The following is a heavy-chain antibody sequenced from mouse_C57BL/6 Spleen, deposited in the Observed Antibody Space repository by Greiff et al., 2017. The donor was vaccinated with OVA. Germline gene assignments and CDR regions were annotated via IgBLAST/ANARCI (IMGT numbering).Heavy chain of an antibody. J-gene: IGHJ2*01. V-gene: IGHV3-6*01. CDR1: GYSITSGYY. D-gene: IGHD4-1*01. Sequence: VQLQQSGPGLVKPSQSLSLTCSVTGYSITSGYYWNWIRQFPGNKLEWMGYISYDGSNNYNPSLKNRISITRDTSKNQFFLKLNSVTTEDTATYYCARRGTGYFDYWGQGTTLTVSS. CDR2: ISYDGSN. CDR3: ARRGTGYFDY.